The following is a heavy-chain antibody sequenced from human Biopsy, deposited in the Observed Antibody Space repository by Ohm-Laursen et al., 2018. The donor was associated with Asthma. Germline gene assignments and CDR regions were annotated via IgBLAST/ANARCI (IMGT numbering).Heavy chain of an antibody. CDR2: INLYNGNT. CDR3: ARAVDYSHYYGLDV. Sequence: SSVKVSCKTSAYTFISADLNWVRQAPGEGLEWMGRINLYNGNTKVAQKLQDRVTMITDTSTSTAYMELRSLRSDDTAVYFCARAVDYSHYYGLDVWGQGTTVTVS. D-gene: IGHD3-10*01. CDR1: AYTFISAD. V-gene: IGHV1-18*01. J-gene: IGHJ6*02.